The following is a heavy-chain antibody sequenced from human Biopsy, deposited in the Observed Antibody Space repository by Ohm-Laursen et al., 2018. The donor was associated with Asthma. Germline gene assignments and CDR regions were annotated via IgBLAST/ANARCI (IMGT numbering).Heavy chain of an antibody. CDR2: ISWNSGSI. D-gene: IGHD2-21*01. CDR3: AKATLGDIGKDY. CDR1: GFTFDDYG. V-gene: IGHV3-9*01. Sequence: SLRLSCSASGFTFDDYGMHWVRQVPGKGLEWVSGISWNSGSIGYADSVKGGFTISRDNAKNSLYLQMNSLRVEDTALYYCAKATLGDIGKDYWGQGTLVTVSS. J-gene: IGHJ4*02.